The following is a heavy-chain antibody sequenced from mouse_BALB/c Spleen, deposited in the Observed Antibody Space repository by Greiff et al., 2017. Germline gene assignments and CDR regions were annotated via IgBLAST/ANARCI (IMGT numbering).Heavy chain of an antibody. V-gene: IGHV2-2*02. CDR2: IWRGGST. Sequence: VQLKESGPGLVQPSQSLSITCTVSGFSLTSYGVHWVRQSPGKGLEWLGVIWRGGSTDYNAAFISRLSISKDNSKGQVFFIMNSLQANDTAIYYCARIMVTTGWFAYWGQGTLVTVSA. CDR1: GFSLTSYG. CDR3: ARIMVTTGWFAY. D-gene: IGHD2-1*01. J-gene: IGHJ3*01.